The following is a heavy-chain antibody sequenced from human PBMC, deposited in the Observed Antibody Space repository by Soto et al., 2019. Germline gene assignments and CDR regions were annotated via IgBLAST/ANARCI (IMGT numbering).Heavy chain of an antibody. Sequence: GSLRLSCAASGFTFNNAWINWVRQAPGKGLEWVGRIKSKTDGGTPDYADSVQGRFTISRDNSRNTISLQMNSLRAEDTATYYCAKARCTGNSCYVPDYWGHGSLVTVSS. D-gene: IGHD2-8*02. CDR2: IKSKTDGGTP. CDR3: AKARCTGNSCYVPDY. J-gene: IGHJ4*01. CDR1: GFTFNNAW. V-gene: IGHV3-15*07.